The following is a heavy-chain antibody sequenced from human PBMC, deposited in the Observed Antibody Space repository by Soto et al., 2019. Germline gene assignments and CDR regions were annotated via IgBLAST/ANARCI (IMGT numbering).Heavy chain of an antibody. Sequence: QLQLQESGPGLVKPSETLSLTCTVSGGSISSSSYYWGWIRQPPGKGLEWIGSIYYSGSTYYNPSLTSRVTISVDTSKNQFSLKLSSVTAADTAVYYCARLGGSGSYYNVYNWFDPWGQGTLVTVSS. V-gene: IGHV4-39*01. CDR2: IYYSGST. J-gene: IGHJ5*02. CDR3: ARLGGSGSYYNVYNWFDP. D-gene: IGHD3-10*01. CDR1: GGSISSSSYY.